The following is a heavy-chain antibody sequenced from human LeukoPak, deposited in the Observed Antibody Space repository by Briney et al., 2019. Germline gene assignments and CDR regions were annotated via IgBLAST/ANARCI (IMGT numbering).Heavy chain of an antibody. D-gene: IGHD5-24*01. CDR2: ISYDGSNK. J-gene: IGHJ6*02. Sequence: GGSLRLSCAASGFTFSSYAMHWVRQAPGKGLEWVAVISYDGSNKYYADSVKGRFTISRDNSKNTLYLQMNSLRAEDTAVYYCARDYRITYYYYYGMDVGGQGTTVTVPS. V-gene: IGHV3-30-3*01. CDR1: GFTFSSYA. CDR3: ARDYRITYYYYYGMDV.